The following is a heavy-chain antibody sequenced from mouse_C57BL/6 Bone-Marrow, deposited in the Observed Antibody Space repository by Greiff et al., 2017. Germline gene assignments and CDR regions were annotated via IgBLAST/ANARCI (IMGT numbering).Heavy chain of an antibody. V-gene: IGHV14-1*01. CDR1: GFNIKDYY. D-gene: IGHD3-2*02. Sequence: VQLQQSGAELVRPGASVKLSCTASGFNIKDYYMHWVKQRPEQGLEWIGRIDPEDGDTESAPQFQGKATLTADTSSYTAYLQLISLTSENTAVYYCTTQAYWGQGTTLTVSS. CDR3: TTQAY. CDR2: IDPEDGDT. J-gene: IGHJ2*01.